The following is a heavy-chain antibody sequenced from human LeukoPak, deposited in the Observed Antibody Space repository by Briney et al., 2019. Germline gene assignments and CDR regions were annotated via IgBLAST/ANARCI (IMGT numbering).Heavy chain of an antibody. D-gene: IGHD3-22*01. V-gene: IGHV4-59*08. J-gene: IGHJ4*02. Sequence: SETLSLTCTVSGGSISSYYWSWIRQPPGKGLEWIGYIYYSGSTNYNPSLKSRVTISVDTSKNQFYLKLSSVTAADTAVYYCARSPTYYYDSSGYYYLDYWGQGTLVTVSS. CDR2: IYYSGST. CDR1: GGSISSYY. CDR3: ARSPTYYYDSSGYYYLDY.